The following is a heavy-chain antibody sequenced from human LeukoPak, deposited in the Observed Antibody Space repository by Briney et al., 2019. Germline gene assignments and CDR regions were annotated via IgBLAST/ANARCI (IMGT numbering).Heavy chain of an antibody. CDR2: ISGSGGNT. J-gene: IGHJ4*02. V-gene: IGHV3-23*01. CDR1: GFTFSSYA. CDR3: AKGPRVVLLAAYY. Sequence: PGGSLRLSCAASGFTFSSYAMSWVRQAPGKGLGWVSGISGSGGNTYYTDSVKGRFTISRDNSKNTLYLQMNSLRAEDTAVYYCAKGPRVVLLAAYYWGQGTLVTVSS. D-gene: IGHD2-15*01.